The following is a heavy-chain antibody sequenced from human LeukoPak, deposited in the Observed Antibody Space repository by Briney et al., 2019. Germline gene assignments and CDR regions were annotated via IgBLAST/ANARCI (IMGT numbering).Heavy chain of an antibody. CDR2: INHSGST. V-gene: IGHV4-34*01. CDR3: ARGGYGDYGAFDI. J-gene: IGHJ3*02. Sequence: SETLSLTCAVYGGSFSGYYWSWIRQPPGKGLEWIGEINHSGSTNYNPSLKSRVTISVDTSKNQFSLKLSSVTAADTAVYYCARGGYGDYGAFDIWGQGTMVTVSS. D-gene: IGHD4-17*01. CDR1: GGSFSGYY.